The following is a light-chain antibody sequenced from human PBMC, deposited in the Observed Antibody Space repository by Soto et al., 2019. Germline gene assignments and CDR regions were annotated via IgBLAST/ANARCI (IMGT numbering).Light chain of an antibody. CDR3: QQRTNWPPLT. V-gene: IGKV3-11*01. CDR2: DAS. J-gene: IGKJ4*02. CDR1: QTVTSN. Sequence: EFVLTQSPATLSLSPGERAPLSCRASQTVTSNFLAWYQQKPGQAPRLLIYDASNRATGVPARFSGSGSGTDFTLTISSLESEDFAVYYCQQRTNWPPLTFGGGTKVDIK.